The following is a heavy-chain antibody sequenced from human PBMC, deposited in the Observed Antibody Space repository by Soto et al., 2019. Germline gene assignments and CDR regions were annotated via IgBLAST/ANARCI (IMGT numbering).Heavy chain of an antibody. Sequence: GGSLRLSCAASGFSFSSYAMHWVRQAPGKGLEWVAVISYDGRNKYYADSVKGRITISRDNSKNTLYLEMNSLRGEDTAVYYCARDERHQTDYWGQGTLVTVSS. CDR1: GFSFSSYA. J-gene: IGHJ4*02. V-gene: IGHV3-30*04. CDR3: ARDERHQTDY. CDR2: ISYDGRNK.